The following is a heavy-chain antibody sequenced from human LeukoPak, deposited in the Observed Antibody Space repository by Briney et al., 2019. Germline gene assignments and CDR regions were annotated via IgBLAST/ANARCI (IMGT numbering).Heavy chain of an antibody. Sequence: SVKVSCKASGGTFSSYAISWVRQAPGQGLEWMGRIIPILGIANYTQKFQGRVTITADKSTSTAYMELSSLRSEDTAVYYCAREPITMVPYNWFDPWGQGTLVTVSS. V-gene: IGHV1-69*04. CDR2: IIPILGIA. CDR1: GGTFSSYA. D-gene: IGHD3-10*01. J-gene: IGHJ5*02. CDR3: AREPITMVPYNWFDP.